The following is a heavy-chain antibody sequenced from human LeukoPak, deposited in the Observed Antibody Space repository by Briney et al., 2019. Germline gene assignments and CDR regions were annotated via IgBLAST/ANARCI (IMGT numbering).Heavy chain of an antibody. CDR3: ARGKPRYSGSYFSY. Sequence: PGGSLRLSCAASGFTFDDYGMSWVRQAPGKGLEWVSGINWNGGSTGYADSVKGRFTISRDNAKNSLYLQMNSLRAEDTALYYCARGKPRYSGSYFSYWGQGTLVTVSS. CDR2: INWNGGST. V-gene: IGHV3-20*04. CDR1: GFTFDDYG. D-gene: IGHD1-26*01. J-gene: IGHJ4*02.